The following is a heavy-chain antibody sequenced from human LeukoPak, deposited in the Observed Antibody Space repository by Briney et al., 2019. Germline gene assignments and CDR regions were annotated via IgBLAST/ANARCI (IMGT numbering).Heavy chain of an antibody. D-gene: IGHD3-10*01. CDR1: GSSISSGFS. CDR2: IHHGGNT. V-gene: IGHV4-38-2*02. J-gene: IGHJ5*02. CDR3: ARGSGVRGVIIPNWFDP. Sequence: SETLSLTCTVSGSSISSGFSWGWIRQPPGMGLEWIATIHHGGNTYYNPSLKGRVTISADTSKNQFSLKLSSVTAADTAVYYCARGSGVRGVIIPNWFDPWGQGTLVTVSS.